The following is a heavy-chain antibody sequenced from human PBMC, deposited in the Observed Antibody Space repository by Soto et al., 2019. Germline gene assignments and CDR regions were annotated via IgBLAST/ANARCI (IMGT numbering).Heavy chain of an antibody. J-gene: IGHJ6*02. Sequence: QVQLQESGPGLVKPSQTLSLTCTVSGGSISSGDYYWSWIRQPPGKGLEWIGYIYYSGSTYYNPSLKSRVTISVDTSKNQFSLELSSVTAADTAVYYCARGVGELSYYYGMDVWGQGTTVTVSS. D-gene: IGHD3-16*01. CDR1: GGSISSGDYY. CDR3: ARGVGELSYYYGMDV. CDR2: IYYSGST. V-gene: IGHV4-30-4*01.